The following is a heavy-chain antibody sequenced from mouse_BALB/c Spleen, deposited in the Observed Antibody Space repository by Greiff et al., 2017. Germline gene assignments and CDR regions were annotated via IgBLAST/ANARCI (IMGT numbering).Heavy chain of an antibody. V-gene: IGHV5-2*01. CDR1: EFEFTSHD. CDR2: INSDGGST. Sequence: DVHLVESGGGLVQPGESLKLSCESTEFEFTSHDMSWVRKTPEKRLELVAAINSDGGSTYYPDTMKRRFTISRDNTKKTLYLQMSSLRSEDTAVYYYASRGNCYGMDYWGQGTSVTVSA. D-gene: IGHD2-1*01. CDR3: ASRGNCYGMDY. J-gene: IGHJ4*01.